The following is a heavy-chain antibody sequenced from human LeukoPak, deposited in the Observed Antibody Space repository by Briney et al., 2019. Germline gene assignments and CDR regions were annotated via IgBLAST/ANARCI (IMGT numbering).Heavy chain of an antibody. J-gene: IGHJ4*02. D-gene: IGHD3-9*01. CDR2: INTNTGNP. V-gene: IGHV7-4-1*02. Sequence: ASVKVSCKASGGTFSNYTISWVRQAPGQGLEWMGWINTNTGNPTYAQGFTGRFVFSLDTSVSTAYLQISSLKAEDTAVYYCARDMGDILTGYFDYWGQGTLVTVSS. CDR3: ARDMGDILTGYFDY. CDR1: GGTFSNYT.